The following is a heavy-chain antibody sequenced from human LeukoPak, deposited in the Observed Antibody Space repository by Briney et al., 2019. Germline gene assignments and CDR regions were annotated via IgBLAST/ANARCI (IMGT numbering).Heavy chain of an antibody. CDR1: GGSFSGYF. CDR2: INSDGSST. J-gene: IGHJ4*02. CDR3: ARDALPSDDYGGL. V-gene: IGHV3-74*01. Sequence: PSETLSLTCAVNGGSFSGYFWSWVRQAPGKGLVWVSRINSDGSSTSYADSVKGRFTISRDNAKNTLYLQMNSLRAEDTAVYYCARDALPSDDYGGLWGQGTLVTVSS. D-gene: IGHD4-23*01.